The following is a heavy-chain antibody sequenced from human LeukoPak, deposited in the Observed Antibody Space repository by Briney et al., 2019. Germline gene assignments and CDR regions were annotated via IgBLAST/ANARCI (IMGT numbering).Heavy chain of an antibody. Sequence: SETLSLTCTVSGGSISSYYWSWIRQPPGKGLEWIGYIYYSGSTYYNPSLKSRVTISVGTSKNQFSLKLSSVTAADTAVYYCARRGWNYGEYYFDYWGQGTLVTVSS. J-gene: IGHJ4*02. CDR2: IYYSGST. CDR3: ARRGWNYGEYYFDY. D-gene: IGHD1-7*01. V-gene: IGHV4-59*01. CDR1: GGSISSYY.